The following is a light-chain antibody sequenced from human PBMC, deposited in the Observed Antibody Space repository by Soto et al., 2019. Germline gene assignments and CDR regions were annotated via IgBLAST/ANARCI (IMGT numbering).Light chain of an antibody. CDR3: SSYTSSSTLVV. J-gene: IGLJ2*01. CDR1: SSDVGGYNY. V-gene: IGLV2-14*01. Sequence: QSALTQPASVSGSPGQSITISCTGTSSDVGGYNYVSWYQQHPGKAPKLMIYDVSNRPSGVSNRFSGSEYGNTASLTISGLQAEDEADYYCSSYTSSSTLVVFGGGTKLTVL. CDR2: DVS.